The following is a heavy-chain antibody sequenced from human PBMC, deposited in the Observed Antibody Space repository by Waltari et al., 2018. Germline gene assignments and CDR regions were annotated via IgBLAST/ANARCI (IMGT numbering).Heavy chain of an antibody. Sequence: QMQLVQSGPEVKKPGTSVKVSCKASGFTFTSSALQWVRQARGQRLGWIGWIVVGSGNTNYAQKFQERVTITRDMSTSTAYMELSSLRSEDTAVYYCAALRMYYYDSSGSNHDAFDIWGQGTMVTVSS. CDR1: GFTFTSSA. V-gene: IGHV1-58*01. D-gene: IGHD3-22*01. CDR2: IVVGSGNT. J-gene: IGHJ3*02. CDR3: AALRMYYYDSSGSNHDAFDI.